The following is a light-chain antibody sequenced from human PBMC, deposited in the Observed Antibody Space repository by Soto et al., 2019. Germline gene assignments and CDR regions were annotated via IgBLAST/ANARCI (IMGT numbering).Light chain of an antibody. CDR1: SSNIGLND. CDR2: DTN. V-gene: IGLV1-44*01. Sequence: QSVLTQPPSASGTPGQTVTISCSGRSSNIGLNDVHWYRQLSGTAPQILIYDTNQQATGVPDRFSGSRSGTSDSLAIHGLQFEDDADYQCAAWDDSLNGPVFGGGTQLIVL. J-gene: IGLJ2*01. CDR3: AAWDDSLNGPV.